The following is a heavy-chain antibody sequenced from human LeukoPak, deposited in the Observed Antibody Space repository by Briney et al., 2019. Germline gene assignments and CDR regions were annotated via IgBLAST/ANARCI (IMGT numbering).Heavy chain of an antibody. Sequence: ASVKVSCKASGYTFTNYTINWVRLAPGQGLEWVGWIDTNTGNPTYAQGFAGRFVFSLDTSVTTTYLQISSLKAEDTAVYYCARDKVETPKYYYYYYGMDVWAKGPRSPSP. V-gene: IGHV7-4-1*02. CDR1: GYTFTNYT. CDR3: ARDKVETPKYYYYYYGMDV. CDR2: IDTNTGNP. J-gene: IGHJ6*02.